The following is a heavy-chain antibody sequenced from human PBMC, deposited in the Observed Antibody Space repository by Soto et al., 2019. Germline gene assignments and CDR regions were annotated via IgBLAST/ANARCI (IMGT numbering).Heavy chain of an antibody. J-gene: IGHJ4*01. CDR2: IYYSGST. D-gene: IGHD2-15*01. CDR3: TKDATAYNIXY. Sequence: SETLSLTCTVSGGSISSGDYYWSWIRQPPGKGLEWIGYIYYSGSTYYNPSLKSRVTISVDTSKNQFSLKLTSVTAADTAGYYCTKDATAYNIXYWSQVTLLTVSS. V-gene: IGHV4-30-4*02. CDR1: GGSISSGDYY.